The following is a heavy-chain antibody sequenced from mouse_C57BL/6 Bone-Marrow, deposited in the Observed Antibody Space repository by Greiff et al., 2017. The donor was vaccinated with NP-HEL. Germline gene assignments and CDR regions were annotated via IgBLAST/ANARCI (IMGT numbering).Heavy chain of an antibody. Sequence: VQLQQSGPVLVKPGASVKMSCKASGYTFTDYYMNWVKQSHGMSLEWIGVINPYNGGTSYNQKFKGKATLTVDKSSSTAYMELNSLTSEDSAVYYCARCYYYGSSLDYWGQGTTLTVSS. V-gene: IGHV1-19*01. CDR2: INPYNGGT. CDR1: GYTFTDYY. CDR3: ARCYYYGSSLDY. J-gene: IGHJ2*01. D-gene: IGHD1-1*01.